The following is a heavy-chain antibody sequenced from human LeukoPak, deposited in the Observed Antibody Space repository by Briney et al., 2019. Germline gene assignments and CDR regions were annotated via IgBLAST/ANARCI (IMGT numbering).Heavy chain of an antibody. D-gene: IGHD1-26*01. CDR3: ARYEWEPLLYYYYYMDV. Sequence: PGGSLRLSCAVSGFAFSSYNMNWVRQSPGKGLEWVSSISSGSGYMYYADSVKGRFTISRDNAKNSLYLQMNSLRAEDTAVYYCARYEWEPLLYYYYYMDVWGKGTTVTVSS. J-gene: IGHJ6*03. CDR2: ISSGSGYM. CDR1: GFAFSSYN. V-gene: IGHV3-21*01.